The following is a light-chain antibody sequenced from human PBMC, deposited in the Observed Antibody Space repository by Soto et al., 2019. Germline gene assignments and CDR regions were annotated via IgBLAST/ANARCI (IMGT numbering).Light chain of an antibody. CDR3: QQYDSSSWT. CDR2: GAS. Sequence: EIVLTQSPGTLSLSPGERATLSCRASQSVISRYVAWYQQRPGQAPRLLIYGASSRATGIPDRFTGIGSGTDFTLTITRLEPEDFAVYFCQQYDSSSWTFGQGTKVEIK. J-gene: IGKJ1*01. V-gene: IGKV3-20*01. CDR1: QSVISRY.